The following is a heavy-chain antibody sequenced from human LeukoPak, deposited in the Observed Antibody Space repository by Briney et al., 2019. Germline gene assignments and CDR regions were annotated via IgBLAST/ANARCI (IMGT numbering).Heavy chain of an antibody. V-gene: IGHV3-9*01. J-gene: IGHJ3*02. D-gene: IGHD3-22*01. CDR3: AKDNYYDGSGYWGDAFDI. CDR2: ISWNSGSI. Sequence: PGRSLRLSCAASGFTFDDYAMHWVRQAPGKGLEWVSGISWNSGSIGYADSVKGRFTISRDNAKNSLYLQMNSLRAEDTALYYCAKDNYYDGSGYWGDAFDIWGQGTMVTVSS. CDR1: GFTFDDYA.